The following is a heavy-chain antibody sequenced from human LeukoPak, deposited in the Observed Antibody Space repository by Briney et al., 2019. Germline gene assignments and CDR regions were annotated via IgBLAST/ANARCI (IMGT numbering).Heavy chain of an antibody. V-gene: IGHV3-66*01. Sequence: GGSLRLSCAASGFTVSSNYMSWVRQAPGKGLEWVSVIYSGGSTYYADSVKGRFTISRDNSKNTLYLQMNSLRAEDTAVYYCAKDRTIFGVALGDDAFDIWGQGTMVTVSS. D-gene: IGHD3-3*01. CDR2: IYSGGST. CDR3: AKDRTIFGVALGDDAFDI. J-gene: IGHJ3*02. CDR1: GFTVSSNY.